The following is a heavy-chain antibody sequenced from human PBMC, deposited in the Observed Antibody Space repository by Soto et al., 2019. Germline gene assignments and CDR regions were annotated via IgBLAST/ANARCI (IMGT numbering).Heavy chain of an antibody. D-gene: IGHD6-19*01. CDR1: GFTFSSYA. CDR2: ISGGGSST. Sequence: HPGGSLRLSCAASGFTFSSYAMSWVRQAPGKGLEWVSAISGGGSSTYYADSVKGRFTVSRDNSKNTLYLQMNSLRAEDTAVYYCAKDIRRGAGTGFDYWGQGTLVTVSS. CDR3: AKDIRRGAGTGFDY. J-gene: IGHJ4*02. V-gene: IGHV3-23*01.